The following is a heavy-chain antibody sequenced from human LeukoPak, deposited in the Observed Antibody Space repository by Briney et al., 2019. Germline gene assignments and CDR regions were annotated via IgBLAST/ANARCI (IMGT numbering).Heavy chain of an antibody. V-gene: IGHV4-39*01. J-gene: IGHJ6*02. Sequence: PSETLSLTCTVSGGSISSSSYYWGWIRQPPGTGLERIGSIYYSGSTYYNPSLKSRVTISVDTSKNQFSLKLSSVTAADTAVYYCARLMDGMDVWGQGTTVTVSS. CDR3: ARLMDGMDV. CDR2: IYYSGST. CDR1: GGSISSSSYY.